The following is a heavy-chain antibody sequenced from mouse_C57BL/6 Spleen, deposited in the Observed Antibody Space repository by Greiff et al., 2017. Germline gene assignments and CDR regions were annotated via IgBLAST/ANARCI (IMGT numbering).Heavy chain of an antibody. J-gene: IGHJ3*01. D-gene: IGHD2-4*01. CDR3: TRALYDYDGWWFAY. CDR2: ISSGGDYI. CDR1: GFTFSSYA. Sequence: EVKLVESGAGLVKPGGSLKLSCAASGFTFSSYAMSWVRQTPEKRLEWVAYISSGGDYIYYADNVKGRFTISRDNARNTLYLQMSSLKSEDTALYYCTRALYDYDGWWFAYWGQGTLVTGSA. V-gene: IGHV5-9-1*02.